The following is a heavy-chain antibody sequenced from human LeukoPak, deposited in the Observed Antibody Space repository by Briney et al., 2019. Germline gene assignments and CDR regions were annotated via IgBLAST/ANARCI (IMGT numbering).Heavy chain of an antibody. D-gene: IGHD6-19*01. CDR2: IKSKTDGGTT. Sequence: GGSLRLSCAASGFTLSSYSMNWVRQAPGKGLEWVGRIKSKTDGGTTDYAAPVKGRFTISRDDSKNTLYLQMNSLKTEDTAVYFCATSSGWTGTFDYWGQGTLVTVSS. J-gene: IGHJ4*02. CDR1: GFTLSSYS. CDR3: ATSSGWTGTFDY. V-gene: IGHV3-15*01.